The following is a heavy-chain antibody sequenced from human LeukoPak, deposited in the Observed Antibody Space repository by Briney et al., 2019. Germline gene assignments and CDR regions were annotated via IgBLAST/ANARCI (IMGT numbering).Heavy chain of an antibody. V-gene: IGHV3-74*01. CDR3: ASLPGPFDY. J-gene: IGHJ4*02. Sequence: GGSLRLSCAASGFTFTSYWMHWVRQAPGKGLVWVSRISTEGSSTIYADSVKGRFTISRDNAKNTLYLQMNSLRAEDTAVYYCASLPGPFDYWGQGTLVTVSS. CDR2: ISTEGSST. CDR1: GFTFTSYW.